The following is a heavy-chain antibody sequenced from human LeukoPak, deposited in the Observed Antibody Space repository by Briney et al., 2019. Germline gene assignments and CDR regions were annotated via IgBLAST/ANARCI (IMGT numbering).Heavy chain of an antibody. CDR3: ASAHYDPLRLDY. J-gene: IGHJ4*02. D-gene: IGHD3-16*01. CDR2: ISDTGST. CDR1: GGSITSYY. V-gene: IGHV4-59*01. Sequence: SETLSLTRSVSGGSITSYYWSWIRQPPGKGLEWIGYISDTGSTNQNPSLKSRVTISVDTSKNQFSLKLSSVTAADTAVYYCASAHYDPLRLDYWGQGTLVTVSS.